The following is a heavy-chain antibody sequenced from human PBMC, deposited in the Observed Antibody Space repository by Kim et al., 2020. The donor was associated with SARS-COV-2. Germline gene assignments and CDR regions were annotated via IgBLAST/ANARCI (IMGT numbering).Heavy chain of an antibody. CDR1: GFTFSSYE. D-gene: IGHD3-3*01. V-gene: IGHV3-48*03. CDR2: ISSSGNTI. CDR3: ARVDTYYDFWSGYYGIDAFDI. Sequence: GGSLRLSCAASGFTFSSYEMNWVRQAPGKGLEWVSYISSSGNTIYYADSVKGRFTISRDNAKNSLYLQMNSLRAEDTTVYYCARVDTYYDFWSGYYGIDAFDIWGQGTMVTVPS. J-gene: IGHJ3*02.